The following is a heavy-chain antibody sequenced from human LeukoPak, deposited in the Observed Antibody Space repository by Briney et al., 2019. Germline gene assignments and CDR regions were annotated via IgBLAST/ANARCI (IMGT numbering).Heavy chain of an antibody. CDR2: IYYSGST. CDR3: AREHDYYDSSGFDY. Sequence: PSETLSLTCAVSGGSISSSSYYWGWIRQPPGKGLEWIGSIYYSGSTYYNPSLKSRVTISVDASKNQFSLKLSSVTAADTAVYYCAREHDYYDSSGFDYWGQGTLVTVSS. CDR1: GGSISSSSYY. J-gene: IGHJ4*02. V-gene: IGHV4-39*02. D-gene: IGHD3-22*01.